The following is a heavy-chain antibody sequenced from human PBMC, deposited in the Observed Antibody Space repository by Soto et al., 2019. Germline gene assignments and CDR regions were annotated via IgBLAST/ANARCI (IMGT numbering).Heavy chain of an antibody. CDR3: ARGHRAMEYYYYYGMDV. Sequence: SETLSLTCSVSGGSISSSFWSWIRQPPGKELEWIGYISYSGSTTYNPSPKSRITLSVDTSKNQFSLRVASVTAADTAVYYCARGHRAMEYYYYYGMDVWGQGTTVTVSS. CDR2: ISYSGST. CDR1: GGSISSSF. J-gene: IGHJ6*02. V-gene: IGHV4-59*01. D-gene: IGHD5-18*01.